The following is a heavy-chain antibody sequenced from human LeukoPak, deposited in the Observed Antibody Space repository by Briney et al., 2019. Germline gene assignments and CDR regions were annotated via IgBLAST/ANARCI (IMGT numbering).Heavy chain of an antibody. CDR1: GYTFTSYG. CDR2: ISAYNGNT. Sequence: ASVKVSCKASGYTFTSYGISWVRLAPGQGLEWMGWISAYNGNTNYAQKLQGRVTMTTDTSTSTAYMELRSLRSDDTAVYYCARVEVDSSGYSSAFDIWGQGTMVTVSS. D-gene: IGHD3-22*01. V-gene: IGHV1-18*01. CDR3: ARVEVDSSGYSSAFDI. J-gene: IGHJ3*02.